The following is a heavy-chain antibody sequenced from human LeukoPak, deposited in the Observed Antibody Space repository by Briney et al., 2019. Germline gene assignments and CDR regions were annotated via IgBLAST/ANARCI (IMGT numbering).Heavy chain of an antibody. CDR3: ARRGRSSSLDVPWFDS. CDR1: GVTLSSFT. Sequence: ASVKVSCKASGVTLSSFTITWVRQAPGQGLEWMGGIIPVFGTANYAQEFQGRVTITADESTRTAYMELTSLRSEDTAVYYCARRGRSSSLDVPWFDSWGQGTLVTVSS. V-gene: IGHV1-69*13. D-gene: IGHD6-6*01. CDR2: IIPVFGTA. J-gene: IGHJ5*01.